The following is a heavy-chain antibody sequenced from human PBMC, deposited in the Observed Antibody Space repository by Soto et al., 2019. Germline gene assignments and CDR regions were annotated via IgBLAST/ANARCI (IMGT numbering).Heavy chain of an antibody. CDR1: GGSISSSNW. V-gene: IGHV4-4*02. Sequence: SETLSLTCAVSGGSISSSNWWRWVRQPPGEGLEWIGEIYHSGSTNYNPSLKSRVTISVDKSKNQFSLKLSSVTAADTAVYYCARGHCGSSCPINSSYGMDFWCQGTSVTVSS. J-gene: IGHJ6*02. CDR3: ARGHCGSSCPINSSYGMDF. CDR2: IYHSGST. D-gene: IGHD1-26*01.